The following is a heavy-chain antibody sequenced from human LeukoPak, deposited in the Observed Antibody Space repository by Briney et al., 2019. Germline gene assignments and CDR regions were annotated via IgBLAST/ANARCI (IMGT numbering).Heavy chain of an antibody. D-gene: IGHD5-18*01. J-gene: IGHJ4*02. CDR1: GGSFSGYY. V-gene: IGHV4-34*01. CDR3: ARIGYSYGSRYYFDY. CDR2: ISHSGST. Sequence: PSETLSLTCAVYGGSFSGYYWSWIRQPPGKGLEWIGEISHSGSTNYNPSLKSRVTISVDTSKNQFSLKLSSVTAADTAVYYCARIGYSYGSRYYFDYWGQGTLVTVSS.